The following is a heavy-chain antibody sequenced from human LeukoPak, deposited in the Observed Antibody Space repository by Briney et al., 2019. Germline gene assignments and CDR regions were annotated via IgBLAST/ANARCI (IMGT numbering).Heavy chain of an antibody. CDR3: ARYAYYYDSSGYSD. CDR2: INHSGST. D-gene: IGHD3-22*01. J-gene: IGHJ4*02. Sequence: PSETLSLTCAVYGGSFSGYYWSWIRQPPGKGLERIGEINHSGSTNYNPSLKSRVTISVDTSKNQFSLKLSSVTAADTAVYYCARYAYYYDSSGYSDWGQGTLVTVSS. CDR1: GGSFSGYY. V-gene: IGHV4-34*01.